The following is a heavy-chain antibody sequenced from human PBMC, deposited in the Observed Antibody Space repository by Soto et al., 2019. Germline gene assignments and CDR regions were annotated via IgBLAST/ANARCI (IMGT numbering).Heavy chain of an antibody. Sequence: SETLSLTCTVSGGSISSNYWTWIRQPPGKGLEWIGYVYNSGSTNYNPSLKSRVTISEDTSKSQFSLKVRSVTAADTAVYYCARGKRGSSWYRGEEKYYYYGMDVWGQGTPVTVS. CDR2: VYNSGST. CDR3: ARGKRGSSWYRGEEKYYYYGMDV. V-gene: IGHV4-59*12. J-gene: IGHJ6*02. D-gene: IGHD6-13*01. CDR1: GGSISSNY.